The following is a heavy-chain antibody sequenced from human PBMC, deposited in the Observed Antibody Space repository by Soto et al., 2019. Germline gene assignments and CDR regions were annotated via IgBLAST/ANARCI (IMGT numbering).Heavy chain of an antibody. CDR1: GFTFSTYA. D-gene: IGHD2-8*01. Sequence: GGSLRLSCAASGFTFSTYAMNWVRQAPGQGLEWVSTISASGGSTYYADSVKGRFTISRDNSKNTLYLQMNSLRAEDTAVYYCANGGVYYYYGMDVWGQGTTVTVS. V-gene: IGHV3-23*01. J-gene: IGHJ6*02. CDR2: ISASGGST. CDR3: ANGGVYYYYGMDV.